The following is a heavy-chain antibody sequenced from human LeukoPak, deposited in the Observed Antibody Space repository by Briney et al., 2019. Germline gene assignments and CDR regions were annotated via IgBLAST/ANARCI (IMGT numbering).Heavy chain of an antibody. CDR2: IHYSGST. CDR1: GGSISSSSYY. J-gene: IGHJ4*02. D-gene: IGHD6-13*01. Sequence: SETLSLTCTVSGGSISSSSYYWGWIRQPPGKGLEWIGSIHYSGSTYYNPSLKSRVTISVDTSKNQFSLKLSSVTAADTAVYYCARTGYSSSWYVPLFDYWGQGTLVTVSS. V-gene: IGHV4-39*01. CDR3: ARTGYSSSWYVPLFDY.